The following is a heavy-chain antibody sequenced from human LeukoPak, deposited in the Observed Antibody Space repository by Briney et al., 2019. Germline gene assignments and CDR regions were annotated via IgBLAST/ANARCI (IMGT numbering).Heavy chain of an antibody. CDR3: ARERSGVVTAKGWFDP. V-gene: IGHV4-4*07. CDR2: IYSGGTSGRVYTAGST. J-gene: IGHJ5*02. CDR1: GDSISSYY. D-gene: IGHD2-21*02. Sequence: SETLSLTYLVSGDSISSYYWSWIRQPAGKGLEWIGRIYSGGTSGRVYTAGSTTYNPSLKSRVTMSVDKSKNQFSLWLTSVTAADTAVYYCARERSGVVTAKGWFDPWGQGTLVIVSS.